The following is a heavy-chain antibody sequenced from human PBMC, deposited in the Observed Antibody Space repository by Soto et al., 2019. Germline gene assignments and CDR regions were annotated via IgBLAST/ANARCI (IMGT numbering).Heavy chain of an antibody. CDR1: GYTFTSYG. CDR2: INAANGDT. Sequence: QVQLVQSGTEVKKPGASVKVSCKASGYTFTSYGIHWVRQAPGQRLEWMGWINAANGDTKYSPKFQGRVTIAGGTSASTAYMELSSLRSEDTAVYYCVRRHVSATGIDWFDPWGQGTLVTVSS. V-gene: IGHV1-3*01. CDR3: VRRHVSATGIDWFDP. D-gene: IGHD6-13*01. J-gene: IGHJ5*02.